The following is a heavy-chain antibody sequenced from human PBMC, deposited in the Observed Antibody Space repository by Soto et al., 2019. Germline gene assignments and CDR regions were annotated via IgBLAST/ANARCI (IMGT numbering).Heavy chain of an antibody. CDR2: ISYDGSNK. J-gene: IGHJ4*02. CDR3: AKDPGSYSSRWFDY. D-gene: IGHD6-19*01. Sequence: QVQLVESGGGVVQPGRSLRLSCAASEFTFSSYGMHWVRQAPGKGLEWVAVISYDGSNKYYADSVKGRFTISRDNSKNTLYLQMNSLRAEDTAVYYCAKDPGSYSSRWFDYWGQGTLVTVSS. CDR1: EFTFSSYG. V-gene: IGHV3-30*18.